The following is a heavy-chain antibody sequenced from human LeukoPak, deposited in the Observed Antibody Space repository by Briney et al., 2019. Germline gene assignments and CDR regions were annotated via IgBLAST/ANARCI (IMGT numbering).Heavy chain of an antibody. V-gene: IGHV3-23*01. CDR2: VSGSGDST. CDR1: GFTFSSYA. CDR3: AKPGASSLTAPSKH. Sequence: PGGSLRLSCAASGFTFSSYAMSWVRQAPGKGLEWVSGVSGSGDSTYYADSVKGRFTVSRDNSKNTLDLQMNSLRAEDTAVYYCAKPGASSLTAPSKHRGQGTLV. D-gene: IGHD1-14*01. J-gene: IGHJ4*02.